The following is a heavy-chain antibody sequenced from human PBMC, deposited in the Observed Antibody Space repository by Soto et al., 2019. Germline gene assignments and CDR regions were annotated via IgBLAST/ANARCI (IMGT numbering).Heavy chain of an antibody. V-gene: IGHV3-9*01. CDR3: VKDMSPGEVSRSDYMDV. D-gene: IGHD3-16*01. CDR2: ISWNSGNI. CDR1: GFTFDDYA. J-gene: IGHJ6*03. Sequence: EVQLVESGGDLVQPGRSLRLSCAASGFTFDDYAMHWVRQAPGKGLEWVSGISWNSGNIGYAGSVKGRFTISRDNANNSLYLQMSRLGAEDTALYYCVKDMSPGEVSRSDYMDVWGKGTTVTVSS.